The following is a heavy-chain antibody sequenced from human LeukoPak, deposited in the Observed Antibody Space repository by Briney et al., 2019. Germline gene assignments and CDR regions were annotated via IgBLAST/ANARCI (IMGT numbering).Heavy chain of an antibody. Sequence: PGGSLRLSCTASGFTSGDYAMSWFRQAPGKGLEWVGFIRMIAYGGTTAYAASVTGRSTLSRDDFKSIAYLQMNSLKTEDTAVDYCTRDNVAWGSYRFSLPCYWGQGTLVTVSS. D-gene: IGHD3-16*02. V-gene: IGHV3-49*03. CDR3: TRDNVAWGSYRFSLPCY. CDR1: GFTSGDYA. CDR2: IRMIAYGGTT. J-gene: IGHJ4*02.